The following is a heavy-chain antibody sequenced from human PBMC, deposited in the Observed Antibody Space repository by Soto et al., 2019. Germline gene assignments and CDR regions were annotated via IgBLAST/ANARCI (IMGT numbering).Heavy chain of an antibody. CDR3: ARMATFGSLNWFDP. Sequence: ASVQVSCKASGYTFINFDISWVRQAIGQGLEWMGWMNPGSGDTGYAQKFQGRVTMTRDISIATAYMELSSLRSDDTAIYYCARMATFGSLNWFDPWGQGTLVTVSS. CDR1: GYTFINFD. J-gene: IGHJ5*02. V-gene: IGHV1-8*02. D-gene: IGHD3-16*01. CDR2: MNPGSGDT.